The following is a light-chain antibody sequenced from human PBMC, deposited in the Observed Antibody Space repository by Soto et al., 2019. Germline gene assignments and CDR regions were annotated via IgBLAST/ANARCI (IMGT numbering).Light chain of an antibody. Sequence: QPVLTQPASVSGSPGQSITISCTGTSSNYVSWYQQNPGKAPKLIIYDVSNRPSEISNRFSGSKSGNTASLTISGLQAEDEADYHCSSYTSSSVSFGGGTKLTVL. V-gene: IGLV2-14*01. CDR2: DVS. CDR3: SSYTSSSVS. CDR1: SSNY. J-gene: IGLJ2*01.